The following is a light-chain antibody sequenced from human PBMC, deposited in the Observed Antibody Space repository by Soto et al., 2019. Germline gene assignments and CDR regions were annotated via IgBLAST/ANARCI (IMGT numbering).Light chain of an antibody. CDR1: QSISNY. V-gene: IGKV1-39*01. Sequence: DIQMTQSPSSLSTSVGDRVTITCRASQSISNYLNWYQQKPGKVPKLLIYAASRLQSGVPSRFSGSGSGTDFTLTISSLQPEDFATYYCLQSYITPWTFGQGTKVETK. J-gene: IGKJ1*01. CDR2: AAS. CDR3: LQSYITPWT.